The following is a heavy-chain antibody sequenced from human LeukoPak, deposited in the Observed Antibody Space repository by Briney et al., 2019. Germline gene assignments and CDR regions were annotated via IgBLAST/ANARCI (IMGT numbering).Heavy chain of an antibody. J-gene: IGHJ4*02. CDR1: GFTVSAYA. V-gene: IGHV3-23*01. CDR3: AARKVRGVWFYLDY. Sequence: AGGSLRLSCAASGFTVSAYAMAWARQAPGKGLEWVSTIYDDNTYYADSVKGRFAISTDNSKNTLYLQINSLRVEDTAVYFCAARKVRGVWFYLDYWGQGTLVTVSS. D-gene: IGHD3-10*01. CDR2: IYDDNT.